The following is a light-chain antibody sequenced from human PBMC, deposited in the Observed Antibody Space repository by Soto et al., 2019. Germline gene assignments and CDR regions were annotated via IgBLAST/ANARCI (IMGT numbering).Light chain of an antibody. Sequence: SVLTQPASVSGSPGQTITISCTGTSSDGGRYNTVSWYQHHPGKAPKLIIYEVTHRPAGISDRFSASKSGNTASLTISGLQAEDEADYYCNSLRVNHLYVFGSGTKVTV. J-gene: IGLJ1*01. CDR2: EVT. V-gene: IGLV2-14*01. CDR1: SSDGGRYNT. CDR3: NSLRVNHLYV.